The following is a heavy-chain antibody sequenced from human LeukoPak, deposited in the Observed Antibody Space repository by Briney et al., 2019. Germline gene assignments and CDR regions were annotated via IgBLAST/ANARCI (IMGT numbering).Heavy chain of an antibody. V-gene: IGHV4-31*03. D-gene: IGHD6-13*01. CDR1: GGSISSGGYY. Sequence: PSQTLSLTCTVSGGSISSGGYYWSWIRQHPGKGLEWIGYIYYSGSTYYNPSLKSRVTISVDTSKNQFSLKLSSVTAADTAVYYCARQCIAAAGDFDYWGQGTLVTVSS. J-gene: IGHJ4*02. CDR3: ARQCIAAAGDFDY. CDR2: IYYSGST.